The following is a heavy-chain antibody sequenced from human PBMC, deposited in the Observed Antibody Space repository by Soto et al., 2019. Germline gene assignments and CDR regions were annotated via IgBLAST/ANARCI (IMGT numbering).Heavy chain of an antibody. CDR2: MYYSGST. CDR3: ARSAWGYDFDI. Sequence: QVQLQESGPGLVKPSETLSLTCTVSGGSFSSHYWTWIRQPPGKGLDWIGYMYYSGSTNYSPSLKSRGTISLDTSKNQFSLKLISVTAADTAVYYCARSAWGYDFDIWGQGTMVTVSS. CDR1: GGSFSSHY. J-gene: IGHJ3*02. V-gene: IGHV4-59*11. D-gene: IGHD1-26*01.